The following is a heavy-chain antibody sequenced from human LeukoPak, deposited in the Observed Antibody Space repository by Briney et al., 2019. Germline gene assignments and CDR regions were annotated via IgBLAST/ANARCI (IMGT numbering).Heavy chain of an antibody. CDR3: ARDLSAYSYGFGGDC. CDR2: MYSVGTT. V-gene: IGHV3-66*01. D-gene: IGHD1-26*01. Sequence: PSGGSLRLSCEASGFIVSANFMNWVRQAPGKGLEWVSVMYSVGTTYYADSVKGRFTVSRDPSKNTLYLQMDSLRVEDTAVYYCARDLSAYSYGFGGDCWGQGTRVIVSS. CDR1: GFIVSANF. J-gene: IGHJ4*02.